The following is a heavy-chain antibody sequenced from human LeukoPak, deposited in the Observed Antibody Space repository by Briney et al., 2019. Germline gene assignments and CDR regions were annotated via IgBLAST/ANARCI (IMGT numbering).Heavy chain of an antibody. CDR1: GFTFDDYA. V-gene: IGHV3-9*01. CDR2: ISWNSGSI. J-gene: IGHJ5*02. D-gene: IGHD3-3*01. CDR3: AKDVGAVLRFLEWSWFDP. Sequence: GGSLRLSCAASGFTFDDYAMHWVRQAPGKGLEWVSGISWNSGSIGYADSVKGRFTISRDNSKNTLYLQMNSLRAEDTAVYYCAKDVGAVLRFLEWSWFDPWGQGTLVTVSS.